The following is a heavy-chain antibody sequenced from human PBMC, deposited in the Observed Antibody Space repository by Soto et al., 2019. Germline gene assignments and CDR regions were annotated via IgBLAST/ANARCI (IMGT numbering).Heavy chain of an antibody. Sequence: AGGSLRLSCAASGFTFSSYAMSWVRQAPGKGLEWVSAISGSGGSTYYADSVKGRFTISRDNSKNTLYLQMNSLRAEDTAVYYCAKVVVYGWLLADLTGYSPPSGNYFDYWGQGTLVTVSS. CDR1: GFTFSSYA. V-gene: IGHV3-23*01. CDR2: ISGSGGST. CDR3: AKVVVYGWLLADLTGYSPPSGNYFDY. J-gene: IGHJ4*02. D-gene: IGHD3-9*01.